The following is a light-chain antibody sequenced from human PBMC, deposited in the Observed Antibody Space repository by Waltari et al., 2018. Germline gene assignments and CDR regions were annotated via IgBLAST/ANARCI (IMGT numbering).Light chain of an antibody. Sequence: DIVMTQSPDSLAVSLGERATINCKSSQSVLYSSNNKNYLAWYQQKPGQPPKLLIYWASTQESGVPDRFTGSWSGTDFTLTISSLQAEDVAVYYCQQYYSGPFTFGQGTRLEIK. CDR1: QSVLYSSNNKNY. CDR2: WAS. J-gene: IGKJ5*01. V-gene: IGKV4-1*01. CDR3: QQYYSGPFT.